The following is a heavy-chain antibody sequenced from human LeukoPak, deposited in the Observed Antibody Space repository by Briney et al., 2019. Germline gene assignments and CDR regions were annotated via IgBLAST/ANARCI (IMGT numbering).Heavy chain of an antibody. D-gene: IGHD6-19*01. J-gene: IGHJ4*02. CDR2: INPNSGST. CDR1: GYSFTSYY. V-gene: IGHV1-46*01. Sequence: ASVKVSCKAPGYSFTSYYIHWVRQAPGQGLEWMGIINPNSGSTNYTEKFQGRVTLTRDTSTSTVYMELTSLRSEDTAMYYCARARQWLVPYYFDYWGRGTLVTVSS. CDR3: ARARQWLVPYYFDY.